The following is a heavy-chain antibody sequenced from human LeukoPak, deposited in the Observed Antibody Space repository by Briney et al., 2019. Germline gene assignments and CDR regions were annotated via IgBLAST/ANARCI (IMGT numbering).Heavy chain of an antibody. V-gene: IGHV3-21*01. CDR2: ISSSSYI. CDR1: GFTFSSYS. D-gene: IGHD4-17*01. CDR3: ARDATVTTPYFDY. J-gene: IGHJ4*02. Sequence: SGGSLRLSCAASGFTFSSYSMNWVRQALGKGLEWVSSISSSSYIYYADSVKGRFTISRDNAKNSLYLQMNSLRAEDTAVYYCARDATVTTPYFDYWGQGTLVTVSS.